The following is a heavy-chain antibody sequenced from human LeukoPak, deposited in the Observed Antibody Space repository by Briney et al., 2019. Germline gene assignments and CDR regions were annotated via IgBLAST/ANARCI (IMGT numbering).Heavy chain of an antibody. D-gene: IGHD3-10*01. V-gene: IGHV4-59*01. CDR3: ARGRHDGSGRGPYFDY. J-gene: IGHJ4*02. Sequence: SETLSLTCTVSGGSISSYDWSWIRQPPGKGLEWIGYMYYSGSSNYNPSVKSRVTISVDMSKNQFSLRLSSVTAADTAVYYCARGRHDGSGRGPYFDYRRQGTLVTVSS. CDR1: GGSISSYD. CDR2: MYYSGSS.